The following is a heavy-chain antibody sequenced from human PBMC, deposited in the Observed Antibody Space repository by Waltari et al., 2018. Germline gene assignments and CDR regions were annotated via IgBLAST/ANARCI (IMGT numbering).Heavy chain of an antibody. J-gene: IGHJ3*02. V-gene: IGHV5-51*01. Sequence: EVQLVQSGAEVKKPGESLKISCKGSGYSFTSYWIGWVRQMPGKGLEWMGIIYPGDSYTRYSPSFQGQVTISADKSISTAYLQWSSLKASDTAMYYCARQAGYYYDSSGAGAFDIWGQGTMVTVSS. CDR3: ARQAGYYYDSSGAGAFDI. CDR2: IYPGDSYT. D-gene: IGHD3-22*01. CDR1: GYSFTSYW.